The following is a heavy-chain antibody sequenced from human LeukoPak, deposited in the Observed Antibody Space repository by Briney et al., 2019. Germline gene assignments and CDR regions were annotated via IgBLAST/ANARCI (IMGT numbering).Heavy chain of an antibody. J-gene: IGHJ4*02. CDR1: GFTVSSNY. CDR2: IYSGGTI. V-gene: IGHV3-53*01. Sequence: GGSLRLSCAASGFTVSSNYMAWVRQAPGKGLEWVSVIYSGGTIYCADSGKGRFTISRDNSKNTLYLQMNSLRAEDTAVYYCAREGSYDSSTMWYFDYWGQGTLVTVSS. CDR3: AREGSYDSSTMWYFDY. D-gene: IGHD3-22*01.